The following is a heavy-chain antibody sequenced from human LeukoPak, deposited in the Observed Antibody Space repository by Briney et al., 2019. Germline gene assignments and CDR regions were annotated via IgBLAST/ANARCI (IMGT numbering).Heavy chain of an antibody. D-gene: IGHD4-17*01. CDR1: GGTFSSYA. V-gene: IGHV1-69*10. CDR3: ARTYGDYFVISRAYFDY. J-gene: IGHJ4*02. Sequence: SVKVSCKASGGTFSSYAISWVRQAPGQGREWRGGIIPILGMANYAQKFQGRVTITADNSTSKAYMKLSSLRYEDTAVYYCARTYGDYFVISRAYFDYWGQGTLVTVSS. CDR2: IIPILGMA.